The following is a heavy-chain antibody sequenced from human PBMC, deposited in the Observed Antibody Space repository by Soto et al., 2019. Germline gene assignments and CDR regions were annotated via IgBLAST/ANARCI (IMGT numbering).Heavy chain of an antibody. J-gene: IGHJ4*02. CDR3: ARHFVAVVIKGWGY. CDR2: TYYNGNA. Sequence: QLQLQESGPGLVKPSETLSLTCNVSGGSIDRSNYYWDWLRQPPGKGLEWIGTTYYNGNAYYNPSLKSRVSMSVDTSKNQFSLKLVSVTAADTAVYCCARHFVAVVIKGWGYWGQGTLVTVSS. D-gene: IGHD3-10*01. V-gene: IGHV4-39*01. CDR1: GGSIDRSNYY.